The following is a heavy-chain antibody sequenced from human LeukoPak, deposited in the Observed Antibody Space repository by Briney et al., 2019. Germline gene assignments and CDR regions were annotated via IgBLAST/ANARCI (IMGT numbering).Heavy chain of an antibody. V-gene: IGHV3-7*01. Sequence: GGSLRLSCAAPGFTLSSYWMSWVRQAPGKGLEWVANIKQDGSAIYYVDSVKGRFTISRDNAKNSLYLQMNSLRAEDTAVYYCARCGVGVAAAAANCWGQGTLLTVSS. CDR3: ARCGVGVAAAAANC. D-gene: IGHD6-13*01. CDR2: IKQDGSAI. CDR1: GFTLSSYW. J-gene: IGHJ4*02.